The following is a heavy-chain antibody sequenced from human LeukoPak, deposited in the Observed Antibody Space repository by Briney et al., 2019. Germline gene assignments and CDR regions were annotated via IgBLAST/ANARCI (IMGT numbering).Heavy chain of an antibody. CDR3: ARLWSGYNFDY. J-gene: IGHJ4*02. V-gene: IGHV4-38-2*01. Sequence: PSETLSLTCGVSGYSISSGFYWGWIRQPPGKGLQWIGSLYYTGSAEYNPSLKSRLTMSMDKSKNQFSLKLNSVTAADTAVYYCARLWSGYNFDYWGQGTLVTVSS. CDR1: GYSISSGFY. CDR2: LYYTGSA. D-gene: IGHD5-24*01.